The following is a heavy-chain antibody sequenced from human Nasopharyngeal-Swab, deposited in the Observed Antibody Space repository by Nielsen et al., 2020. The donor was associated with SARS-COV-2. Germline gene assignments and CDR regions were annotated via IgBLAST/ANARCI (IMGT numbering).Heavy chain of an antibody. CDR3: AKKGQQWLADDAFDT. D-gene: IGHD6-19*01. CDR1: GFTFSSYA. Sequence: GEVMKISWATSGFTFSSYAMGWVGQAPGKGLEWVSVISGSGVSTYYGDSVKGRFAISRDNSKNRLYLQMNSLKVEDTAIYYCAKKGQQWLADDAFDTWGQGTLVSISS. CDR2: ISGSGVST. J-gene: IGHJ3*02. V-gene: IGHV3-23*02.